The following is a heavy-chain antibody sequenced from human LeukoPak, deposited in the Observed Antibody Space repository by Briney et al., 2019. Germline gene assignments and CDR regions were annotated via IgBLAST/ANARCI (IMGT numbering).Heavy chain of an antibody. D-gene: IGHD1-14*01. CDR2: IVEDGSET. CDR1: GFTFSSYW. V-gene: IGHV3-7*01. Sequence: GGSLRLSCATSGFTFSSYWMTWVRQAPGKGLEWVASIVEDGSETYYLDSVKGRFTFSRDNAKNSLYLQMNSLRGEDTAVYYCAKDTRRRAPRTYYFDYWGQGTLVTVSS. J-gene: IGHJ4*02. CDR3: AKDTRRRAPRTYYFDY.